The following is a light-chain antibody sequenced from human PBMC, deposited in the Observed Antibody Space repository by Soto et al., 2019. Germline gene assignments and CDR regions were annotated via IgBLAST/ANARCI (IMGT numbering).Light chain of an antibody. J-gene: IGKJ5*01. CDR2: DAS. V-gene: IGKV1-33*01. Sequence: DIQMTQSPSSLSASVGDRVTITCQASQDISNYLNWYQKKPGKAPKLLSYDASNLETGVPSRFSGSGSGTDFTFTISSLQPEDIATYYCQQYDNLPRTFGQGTQLEMK. CDR1: QDISNY. CDR3: QQYDNLPRT.